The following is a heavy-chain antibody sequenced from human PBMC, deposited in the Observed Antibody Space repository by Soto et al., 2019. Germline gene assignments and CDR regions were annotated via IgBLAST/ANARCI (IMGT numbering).Heavy chain of an antibody. CDR2: ISGSGGST. V-gene: IGHV3-23*01. CDR1: GFTFAGYA. D-gene: IGHD6-19*01. J-gene: IGHJ5*02. Sequence: GGSLRLSCAASGFTFAGYAMSWVRQSPGKGLEWVSGISGSGGSTHYADSVKGRFTISRDNSKNTLYLQINSLRAEDTAVYYCAKGSFLRAVAGTRFDPWGRGTLVTVSS. CDR3: AKGSFLRAVAGTRFDP.